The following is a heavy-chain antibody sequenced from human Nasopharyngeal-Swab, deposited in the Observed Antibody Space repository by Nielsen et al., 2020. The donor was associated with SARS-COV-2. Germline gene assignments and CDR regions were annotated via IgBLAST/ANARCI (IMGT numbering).Heavy chain of an antibody. D-gene: IGHD3-10*01. CDR2: INPNSGGT. J-gene: IGHJ4*02. Sequence: ASVKVSCKASGYTFTGYYMRWVRQAPGQGLEWMGWINPNSGGTNYAQKFQGRVTMTRDTSISTAYMELSRLRSDDTAVYYCAAGSGSYGGHWNYWGQGTLVTVSS. CDR1: GYTFTGYY. CDR3: AAGSGSYGGHWNY. V-gene: IGHV1-2*02.